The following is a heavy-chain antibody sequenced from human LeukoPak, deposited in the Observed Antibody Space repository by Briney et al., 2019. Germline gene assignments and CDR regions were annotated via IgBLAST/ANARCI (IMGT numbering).Heavy chain of an antibody. Sequence: GESLKISCKGSGYSFTNYWIGWVRQMPGRGLEWMGIIYPRDSDARYSPSFQGQVTISADMSISTVYPQWSSLKASDTAIYYCARRSGSWDYYSDYWGQGTLVTVSS. CDR2: IYPRDSDA. V-gene: IGHV5-51*01. J-gene: IGHJ4*02. D-gene: IGHD1-26*01. CDR1: GYSFTNYW. CDR3: ARRSGSWDYYSDY.